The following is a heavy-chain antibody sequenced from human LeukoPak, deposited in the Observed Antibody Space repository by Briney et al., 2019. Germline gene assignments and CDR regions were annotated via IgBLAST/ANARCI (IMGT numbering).Heavy chain of an antibody. Sequence: GGSLRLSCAASGFTFSRYSMNWVRQAPGKGLEWVSSISSTSSYIFYADSVKGRFTISRDNAKNSLYLQMNSLRAEDTAVYYCARESSTSLDYWGQGTLVTVSS. V-gene: IGHV3-21*01. J-gene: IGHJ4*02. D-gene: IGHD2-2*01. CDR2: ISSTSSYI. CDR1: GFTFSRYS. CDR3: ARESSTSLDY.